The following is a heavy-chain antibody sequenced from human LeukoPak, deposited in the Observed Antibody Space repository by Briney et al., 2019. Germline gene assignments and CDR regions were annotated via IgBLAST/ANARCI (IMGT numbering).Heavy chain of an antibody. D-gene: IGHD5-18*01. Sequence: GRSLRLSCAASGFTFSSYAMHWVRQAPGEGLEWVAVISYDGSNKYYADSVKGRFTISRDNSKNTLYLQMNSLRAEDTAVYYCARVTVDTAMAYYYGMDVWGQGTTVTVSS. CDR2: ISYDGSNK. V-gene: IGHV3-30*04. CDR1: GFTFSSYA. CDR3: ARVTVDTAMAYYYGMDV. J-gene: IGHJ6*02.